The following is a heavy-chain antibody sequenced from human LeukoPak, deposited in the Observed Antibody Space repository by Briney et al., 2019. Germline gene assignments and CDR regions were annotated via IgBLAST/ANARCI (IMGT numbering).Heavy chain of an antibody. CDR1: GYTFTSYG. CDR3: ARDRGDSSGYYYTEFDY. D-gene: IGHD3-22*01. J-gene: IGHJ4*02. CDR2: ISAYNGNT. V-gene: IGHV1-18*01. Sequence: ASVKVSCKASGYTFTSYGISWVRQAPGQGLEWMGWISAYNGNTNYAQKLQGRVTMTTDTSTSTAYMELRSLSSDDTAVYYCARDRGDSSGYYYTEFDYWGQGTLVTVSS.